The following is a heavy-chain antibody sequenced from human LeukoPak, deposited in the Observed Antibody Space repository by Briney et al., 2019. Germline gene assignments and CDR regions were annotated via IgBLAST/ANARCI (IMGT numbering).Heavy chain of an antibody. Sequence: PSETLSLTCTVSGGSISSYFWSWIRQPPGKGLEWIGYIYYSGSTNYNPSLKSRVTISVDTSKNQFSLKLSSVTAADTAVYYCARDRGYDSSGYYYVDRAFDYWGQGTLVTVSS. CDR1: GGSISSYF. J-gene: IGHJ4*02. CDR3: ARDRGYDSSGYYYVDRAFDY. D-gene: IGHD3-22*01. CDR2: IYYSGST. V-gene: IGHV4-59*01.